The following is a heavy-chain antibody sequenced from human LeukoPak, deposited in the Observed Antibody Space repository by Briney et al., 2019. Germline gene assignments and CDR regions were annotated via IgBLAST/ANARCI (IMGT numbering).Heavy chain of an antibody. D-gene: IGHD3-16*02. Sequence: GGTLRLSCAASGFTFSNHGMHWVRQAPGKGLEWVALIWYDGTKKYYADSVKGRLTISRDNSKNTLYLEMNSLRAEDTAVYYCARDRAVRYFDYWGQGTLVTVSS. V-gene: IGHV3-33*01. CDR2: IWYDGTKK. CDR1: GFTFSNHG. J-gene: IGHJ4*02. CDR3: ARDRAVRYFDY.